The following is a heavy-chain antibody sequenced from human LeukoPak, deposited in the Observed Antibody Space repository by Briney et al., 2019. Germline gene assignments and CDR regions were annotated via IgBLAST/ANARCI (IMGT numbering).Heavy chain of an antibody. D-gene: IGHD1-26*01. V-gene: IGHV3-48*03. CDR2: ISTSGSIS. Sequence: PGGSLRLSCAASGFIFNTYEMNWVRQAPGRGLEWVSYISTSGSISFYADSVKGRFTISRDNAQNSLYLQMHSLRAEDTAVYYCARDRVGALYFDYWGQGTLVTVSS. CDR1: GFIFNTYE. J-gene: IGHJ4*02. CDR3: ARDRVGALYFDY.